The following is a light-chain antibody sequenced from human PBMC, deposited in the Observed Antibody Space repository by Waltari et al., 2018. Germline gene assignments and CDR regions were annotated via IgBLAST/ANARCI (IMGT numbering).Light chain of an antibody. CDR3: MQGIHRLT. J-gene: IGKJ4*01. Sequence: DIVMTQSPLSLPVTPGEPASIPCKSNQSLLHNDGKSYLYWYLQRPGQSPQLLISEISSRFSGVPDRFSGSGSGADFTLRISRVEADDVGVYYCMQGIHRLTFGGGTKVEI. V-gene: IGKV2-29*02. CDR1: QSLLHNDGKSY. CDR2: EIS.